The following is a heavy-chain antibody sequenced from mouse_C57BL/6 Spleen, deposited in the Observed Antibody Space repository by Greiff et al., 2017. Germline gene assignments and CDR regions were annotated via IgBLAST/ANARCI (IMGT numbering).Heavy chain of an antibody. CDR3: AVIYYDYDVALNYAMDY. CDR2: INPNNGGT. V-gene: IGHV1-26*01. CDR1: GYTFTDYY. D-gene: IGHD2-4*01. J-gene: IGHJ4*01. Sequence: EVQLQQSGPELVKPGASVKISCKASGYTFTDYYMNWVKQSHGKSLEWIGDINPNNGGTSYNQKFKGKATLTVDKSSSTAYMELRSLTSEDSAVYYCAVIYYDYDVALNYAMDYWGQGTSVTVSS.